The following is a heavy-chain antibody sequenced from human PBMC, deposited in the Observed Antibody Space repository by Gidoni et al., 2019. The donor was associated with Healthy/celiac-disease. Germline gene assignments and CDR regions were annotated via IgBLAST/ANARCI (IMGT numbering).Heavy chain of an antibody. D-gene: IGHD5-12*01. CDR2: INSDGSST. Sequence: EVQLVESVGGLVQPGGSLRLSCAASGFTFSSYWMHWVRQAPGKGLVWVSRINSDGSSTSYADSVKGRFTISRDNAKNTLYLQMNSLRAEDTAVYYCARDHIVAAVGYGMDVWGQGTTVTVSS. J-gene: IGHJ6*02. CDR1: GFTFSSYW. CDR3: ARDHIVAAVGYGMDV. V-gene: IGHV3-74*01.